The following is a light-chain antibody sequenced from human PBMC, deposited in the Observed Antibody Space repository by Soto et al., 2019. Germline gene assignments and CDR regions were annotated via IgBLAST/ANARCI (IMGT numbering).Light chain of an antibody. CDR2: DAS. CDR3: QQYDNLPPSLT. V-gene: IGKV1-33*01. Sequence: DIQMTQSPSSLSASVGDRVTITCQASQDISNYLNWYQQKPGKAPKLLIYDASNLETGVPSRFSGSGCGTDFAFTISSLQPEDIATYYCQQYDNLPPSLTFGGGTKVEIK. J-gene: IGKJ4*01. CDR1: QDISNY.